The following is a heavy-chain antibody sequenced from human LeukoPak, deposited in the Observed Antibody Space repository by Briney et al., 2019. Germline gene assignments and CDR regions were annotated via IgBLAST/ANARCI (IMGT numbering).Heavy chain of an antibody. J-gene: IGHJ3*02. CDR1: GFTFSGSE. CDR2: IYTRGNTI. V-gene: IGHV3-48*03. Sequence: PGGSLRLSCVASGFTFSGSEMNWLRQAPGKGLEWISYIYTRGNTIFYADSVKGRFTISRDNAKNSLYLQMNSLRAEDTAVYYCARDLWVATIFPGAFDIWGQGTMVTVSS. D-gene: IGHD5-24*01. CDR3: ARDLWVATIFPGAFDI.